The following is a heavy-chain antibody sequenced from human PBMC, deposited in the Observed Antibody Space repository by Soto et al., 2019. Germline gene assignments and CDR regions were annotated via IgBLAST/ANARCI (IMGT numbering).Heavy chain of an antibody. Sequence: ASETLSLTCAVSSGSISSSNWWSWVRQPPGKGLEWIGEIYHSGSTNYNPSLKSRVTISVDKSKNQFSLKLSSVTAADTAVYYCERDFMYNWNYNYYMDVCGKGTTVTVSS. D-gene: IGHD1-20*01. V-gene: IGHV4-4*02. CDR3: ERDFMYNWNYNYYMDV. J-gene: IGHJ6*03. CDR1: SGSISSSNW. CDR2: IYHSGST.